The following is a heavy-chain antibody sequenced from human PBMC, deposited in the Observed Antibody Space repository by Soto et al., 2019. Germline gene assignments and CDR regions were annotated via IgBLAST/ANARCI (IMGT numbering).Heavy chain of an antibody. J-gene: IGHJ6*03. Sequence: QDRLVQSGGEVKKPGASVRVSCKASGYSFTNYGITWVRQAPGQGFEWMGWISAYNGNTNYAQKFQGRVTLTTDASTSTAYLELRSLRSDDTAGYYCARDRGVAPPVAGNTHYYYYMDVWGKGTTVTVSS. CDR2: ISAYNGNT. V-gene: IGHV1-18*01. CDR3: ARDRGVAPPVAGNTHYYYYMDV. CDR1: GYSFTNYG. D-gene: IGHD6-19*01.